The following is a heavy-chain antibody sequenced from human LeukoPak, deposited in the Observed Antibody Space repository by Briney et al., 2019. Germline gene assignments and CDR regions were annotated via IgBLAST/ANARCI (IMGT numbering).Heavy chain of an antibody. J-gene: IGHJ4*02. CDR2: INPLSGGT. V-gene: IGHV1-2*02. D-gene: IGHD2-15*01. Sequence: ASVKVSCKASGYTFTAYYLHWVRQAPGQGPEWMGWINPLSGGTHYAQKLQGRVTMTRDTSISTAYMELSRLRSDDTAVYYCARDNGYCSGGSCYAPFDYWGQGTLVTVSS. CDR1: GYTFTAYY. CDR3: ARDNGYCSGGSCYAPFDY.